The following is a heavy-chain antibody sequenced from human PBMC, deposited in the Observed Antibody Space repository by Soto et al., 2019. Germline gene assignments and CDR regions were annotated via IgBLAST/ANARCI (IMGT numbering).Heavy chain of an antibody. CDR1: GGSFSPHY. J-gene: IGHJ4*02. CDR3: Y. V-gene: IGHV4-34*01. D-gene: IGHD3-10*01. Sequence: PSETLSLTCAVCGGSFSPHYWSWIRQPPGKGLEWIGEINNVGSTNYNMSLKSRVTISMEVSSLTSEDTAVYYCTSDNKGLADYWGQGTLVTVSS. CDR2: INNVGST.